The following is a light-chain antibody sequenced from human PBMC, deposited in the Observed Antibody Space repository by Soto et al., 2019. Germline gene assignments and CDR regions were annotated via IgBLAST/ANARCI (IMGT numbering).Light chain of an antibody. J-gene: IGKJ5*01. V-gene: IGKV3-15*01. CDR2: VGS. CDR1: ESVGSD. CDR3: QQYNDWPTST. Sequence: ELVLTQSPATLSVTPGNRATLSCRASESVGSDLAWYQQKPGQAPRLLSYVGSIRAADIPDRFSGSGSGTEFTLTITTLQSEDSAVYYCQQYNDWPTSTFGQGTRLETK.